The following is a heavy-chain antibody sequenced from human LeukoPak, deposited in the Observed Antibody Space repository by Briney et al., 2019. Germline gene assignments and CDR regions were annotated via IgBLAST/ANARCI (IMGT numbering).Heavy chain of an antibody. J-gene: IGHJ4*02. CDR1: GYTFTSYY. V-gene: IGHV1-46*01. D-gene: IGHD6-19*01. CDR3: ARGRSSGWYWFDRGVGVFDY. Sequence: ASVKVSCKASGYTFTSYYMHWVRQAPGQGLEWMGIINPSGGSTSYAQKFQGRVTMTRDMSTSTVYMELSSLRSEDTAVYYCARGRSSGWYWFDRGVGVFDYWGQGTLVTVSS. CDR2: INPSGGST.